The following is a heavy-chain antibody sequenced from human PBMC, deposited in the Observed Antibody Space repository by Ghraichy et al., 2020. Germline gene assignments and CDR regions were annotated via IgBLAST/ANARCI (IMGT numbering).Heavy chain of an antibody. J-gene: IGHJ6*02. CDR3: SRGGGAGTPVLYHMDV. CDR2: ISSSTRYI. V-gene: IGHV3-21*01. D-gene: IGHD6-19*01. CDR1: GLMFSPNT. Sequence: LSLTCVASGLMFSPNTMYWVRQAPGKGLEWVSSISSSTRYIYYADSVKGRFTISRDNAQNSLYLQMNSLRAEDTAVYYCSRGGGAGTPVLYHMDVWGLGTTVTVSS.